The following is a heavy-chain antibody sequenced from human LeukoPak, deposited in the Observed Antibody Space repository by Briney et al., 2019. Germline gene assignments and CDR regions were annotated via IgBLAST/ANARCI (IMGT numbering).Heavy chain of an antibody. J-gene: IGHJ3*02. CDR2: IIPTFGTA. D-gene: IGHD3-3*01. Sequence: SVKVSCKASGGTFTSYAISWVRQAPGQGLEWMGGIIPTFGTANYAQKFQGRVTITTGESTSTAYMQLSSLRSEDSAVYYCARHGGITVFGEAQPGGAFDIWGQGTMVTVSS. CDR3: ARHGGITVFGEAQPGGAFDI. V-gene: IGHV1-69*05. CDR1: GGTFTSYA.